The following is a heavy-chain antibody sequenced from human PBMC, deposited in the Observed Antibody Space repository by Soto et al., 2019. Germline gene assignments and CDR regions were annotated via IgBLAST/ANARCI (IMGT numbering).Heavy chain of an antibody. Sequence: EVQLLESGGGLVQPGGSLRLSCAGSGFPFNNYAINWVRQGPGKGLEWVAASTGPGGSTYNEDSVKGRFNVSRDNSKKTVYLQLDGLRAEDTAVYYCGKGHSDYQGDYNYYGMDIWGQGTTVTVSS. V-gene: IGHV3-23*01. D-gene: IGHD4-4*01. CDR1: GFPFNNYA. J-gene: IGHJ6*02. CDR3: GKGHSDYQGDYNYYGMDI. CDR2: STGPGGST.